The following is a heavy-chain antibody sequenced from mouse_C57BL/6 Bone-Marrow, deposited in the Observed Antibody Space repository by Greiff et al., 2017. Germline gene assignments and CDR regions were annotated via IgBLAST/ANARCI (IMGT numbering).Heavy chain of an antibody. CDR2: ISSGGSYT. J-gene: IGHJ1*03. CDR1: GFTFSSYG. V-gene: IGHV5-6*01. Sequence: EVQLVESGGDLVKPGGSLKLSCAASGFTFSSYGMSWVRQTPDKRLEWVATISSGGSYTYYPDSVKGRFTISRDTAKNTLYLQMSSLKSEDTAMYYCARQPLVFDVWGTGTTVTVSS. CDR3: ARQPLVFDV.